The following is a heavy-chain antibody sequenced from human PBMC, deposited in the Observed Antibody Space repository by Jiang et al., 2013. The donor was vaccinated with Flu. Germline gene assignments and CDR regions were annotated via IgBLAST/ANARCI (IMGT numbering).Heavy chain of an antibody. Sequence: KASGYTFNNFGINWVRQAPGQGLEWMGWISGDTGNTIYSEKFQGRVTMTTDTSTSIAYMDLSSLRSDDSAVYFCARTTMTDYYGSGSYYPFDYWGQGTLVTVSS. D-gene: IGHD3-10*01. CDR3: ARTTMTDYYGSGSYYPFDY. CDR2: ISGDTGNT. J-gene: IGHJ4*02. CDR1: GYTFNNFG. V-gene: IGHV1-18*01.